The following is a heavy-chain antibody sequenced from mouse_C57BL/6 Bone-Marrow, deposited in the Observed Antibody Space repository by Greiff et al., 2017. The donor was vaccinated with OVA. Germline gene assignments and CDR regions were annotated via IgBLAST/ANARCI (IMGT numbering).Heavy chain of an antibody. D-gene: IGHD1-1*01. V-gene: IGHV1-18*01. J-gene: IGHJ1*03. CDR1: GYTFTDYN. CDR3: ARLGYGSSYWYFDV. Sequence: EVQRVESGPELVKPGASVKIPCKASGYTFTDYNMDWVKQSHGKSLEWIGDINPNNGGTIYNQKFKGKATLTVDKSSSTAYMELRSLTSEDTAVYYCARLGYGSSYWYFDVWGTGTTVTVSS. CDR2: INPNNGGT.